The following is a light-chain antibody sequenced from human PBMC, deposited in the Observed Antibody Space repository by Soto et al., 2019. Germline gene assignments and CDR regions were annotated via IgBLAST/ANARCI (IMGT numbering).Light chain of an antibody. CDR1: QSISRN. Sequence: DIQLTQSPSSLSPSVGDRITLSCRASQSISRNLNWYQQMPGKAPSLLIYAARDLQSGVPGRFSGSGSGTEFNLTISSLQPEDLATYYCQQSHSTPYTFGHGTKLEI. J-gene: IGKJ2*01. CDR2: AAR. CDR3: QQSHSTPYT. V-gene: IGKV1-39*01.